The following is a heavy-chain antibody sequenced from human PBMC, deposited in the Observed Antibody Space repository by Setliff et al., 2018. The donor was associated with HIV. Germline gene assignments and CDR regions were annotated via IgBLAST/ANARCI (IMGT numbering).Heavy chain of an antibody. CDR2: ISAYNGNT. CDR3: AREGSPIYYFDY. V-gene: IGHV1-18*01. J-gene: IGHJ4*02. D-gene: IGHD3-10*01. Sequence: ASVKVSCKASGYTFTSYGISWVRQAPGQGLEWMGWISAYNGNTNYAQKFQGRVTMTRDTSISTAYMEVSSLRSDDTAVYYCAREGSPIYYFDYWSQGTLVTVSS. CDR1: GYTFTSYG.